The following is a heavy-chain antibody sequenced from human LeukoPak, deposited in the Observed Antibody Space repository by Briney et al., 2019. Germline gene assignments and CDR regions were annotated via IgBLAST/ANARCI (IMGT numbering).Heavy chain of an antibody. CDR2: IYYSGST. D-gene: IGHD2-2*01. J-gene: IGHJ5*02. CDR3: AGFTTYCSSTSCYRWFDP. V-gene: IGHV4-59*01. CDR1: GGSISSYY. Sequence: PSEALSLTCTVSGGSISSYYWSWIRQPPGKGLEWIGYIYYSGSTNYNPSLKSRVTISVDTSKNQSSLKLSSVTAADTAVYYCAGFTTYCSSTSCYRWFDPWGQGTLVTVSS.